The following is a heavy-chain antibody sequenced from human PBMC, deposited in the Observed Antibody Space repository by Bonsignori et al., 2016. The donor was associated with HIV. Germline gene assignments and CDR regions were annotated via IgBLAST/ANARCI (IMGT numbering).Heavy chain of an antibody. V-gene: IGHV1-46*01. CDR2: INPSGGST. J-gene: IGHJ3*02. D-gene: IGHD3-22*01. CDR1: GYTFTSYY. Sequence: ASVKVSCKASGYTFTSYYMHWVRQAPGQGLEWMGIINPSGGSTSYAQKFQGRVTMTRDTSTSTVYMELSSLRSEDTAVYYCARDKGFHYYDSNYDAFDIWGQGTMVTVSS. CDR3: ARDKGFHYYDSNYDAFDI.